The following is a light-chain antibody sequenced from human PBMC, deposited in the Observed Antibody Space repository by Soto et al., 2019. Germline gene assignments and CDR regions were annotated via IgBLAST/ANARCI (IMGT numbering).Light chain of an antibody. V-gene: IGLV2-14*01. CDR1: NSDVGAYNY. J-gene: IGLJ3*02. CDR2: EVT. Sequence: QSVLTQPASVSGSPGQSITISCTGTNSDVGAYNYVSWFQQHPGKAPKLMIYEVTNRPSGISNRFSGSKSGNTASLTISGLQAEDEADYYCSSYTTSRTRVFGGGTQLTVL. CDR3: SSYTTSRTRV.